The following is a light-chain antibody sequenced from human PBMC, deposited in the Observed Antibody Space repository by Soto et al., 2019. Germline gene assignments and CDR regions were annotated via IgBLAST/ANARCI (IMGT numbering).Light chain of an antibody. CDR3: QQYGRSPYT. V-gene: IGKV3-20*01. CDR2: GAS. Sequence: EILLTQSPGTLSLCPGERATLSCRASQSVRNSYLAWYQQKPGQAPRLLIYGASGRATGIPDRFSGSGSGTDFTLTISRLEPEDFAVYYCQQYGRSPYTFGQGTKLEI. J-gene: IGKJ2*01. CDR1: QSVRNSY.